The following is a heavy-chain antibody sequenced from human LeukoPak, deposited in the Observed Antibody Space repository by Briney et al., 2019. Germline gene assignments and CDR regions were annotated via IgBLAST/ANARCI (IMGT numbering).Heavy chain of an antibody. V-gene: IGHV3-30*18. CDR3: AKGAHISGWPADWFDP. D-gene: IGHD6-19*01. CDR2: ISYDGSNK. CDR1: GFTFGAYG. J-gene: IGHJ5*02. Sequence: PGRSRRLSCAASGFTFGAYGLHWVRQAPGQGLEWVAVISYDGSNKYYANSVKGRFTISRDNSNNTLYLQMNSLRAEDTAVYYCAKGAHISGWPADWFDPWGQGTLVTVSS.